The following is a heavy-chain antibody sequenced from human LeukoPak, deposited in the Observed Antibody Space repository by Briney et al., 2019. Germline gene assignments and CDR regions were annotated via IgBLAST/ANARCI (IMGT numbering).Heavy chain of an antibody. V-gene: IGHV3-23*01. CDR2: IRGGGSNT. CDR1: GFTFNNYA. D-gene: IGHD3-10*02. Sequence: QPGGSLRLSCAASGFTFNNYAMNWVRQAPGKGLEWVSYIRGGGSNTRYSDSVKGRFIISRDNSKNLLYLQMNSLRAEDTAIYYCAKCSASYSNDAFDVWGRGTMVTVSS. CDR3: AKCSASYSNDAFDV. J-gene: IGHJ3*01.